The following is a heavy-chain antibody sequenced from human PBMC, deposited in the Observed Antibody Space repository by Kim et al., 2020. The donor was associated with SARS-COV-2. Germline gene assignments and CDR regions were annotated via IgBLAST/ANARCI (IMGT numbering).Heavy chain of an antibody. CDR1: GYTFTSYA. CDR3: ARVGGGGWFGERVWFDP. Sequence: ASVKVSCKASGYTFTSYAMHWVRQAPGQRLEWMGWINAGNGNTKYSQKFQGRVTITRDTSASTAYMELSSLRSEDTAVYYCARVGGGGWFGERVWFDPWGQGTLVTVSS. J-gene: IGHJ5*02. CDR2: INAGNGNT. V-gene: IGHV1-3*01. D-gene: IGHD3-10*01.